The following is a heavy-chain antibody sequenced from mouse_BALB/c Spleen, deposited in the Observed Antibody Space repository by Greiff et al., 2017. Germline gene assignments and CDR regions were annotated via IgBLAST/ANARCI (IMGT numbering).Heavy chain of an antibody. CDR2: INPYNDGT. CDR1: GYTFTSYV. D-gene: IGHD1-1*01. CDR3: ARRYYGSSYPYWYFDV. V-gene: IGHV1-14*01. Sequence: QLVESGPELVKPGASVKMSCKASGYTFTSYVMHWVKQKPGQGLEWIGYINPYNDGTKYNEKFKGKATLTSDKSSSTAYMELSSLTSEDSAVYYCARRYYGSSYPYWYFDVWGAGTTVTVSS. J-gene: IGHJ1*01.